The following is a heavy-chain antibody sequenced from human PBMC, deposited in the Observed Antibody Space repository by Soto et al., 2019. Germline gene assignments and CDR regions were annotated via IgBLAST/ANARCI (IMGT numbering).Heavy chain of an antibody. CDR2: INAGNGYT. V-gene: IGHV1-3*01. CDR3: ARDLPWRSSGWAYFDY. Sequence: GASVKVSCKASGYTFTTYGVHWVRQAPGQRLEWLGWINAGNGYTRYSQKFQDRLTITRDTSATTAYMELSSLRSEDTAVYYCARDLPWRSSGWAYFDYWGQGTLVTVSS. J-gene: IGHJ4*02. D-gene: IGHD6-19*01. CDR1: GYTFTTYG.